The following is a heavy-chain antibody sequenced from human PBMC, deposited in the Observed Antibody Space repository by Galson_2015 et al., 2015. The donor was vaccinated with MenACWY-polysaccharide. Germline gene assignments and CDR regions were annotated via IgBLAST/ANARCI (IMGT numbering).Heavy chain of an antibody. D-gene: IGHD6-19*01. CDR3: AKIPYSSGLIPFDY. CDR1: GFTFSSYA. Sequence: SLRLSCAASGFTFSSYAMTWVRQAPGKGLEWVSGISYSGGSTYYADSVKGRFTISRDNSKNTLYLQMNSLRAEDTAVYYCAKIPYSSGLIPFDYWGQGTLVTVSS. V-gene: IGHV3-23*01. J-gene: IGHJ4*02. CDR2: ISYSGGST.